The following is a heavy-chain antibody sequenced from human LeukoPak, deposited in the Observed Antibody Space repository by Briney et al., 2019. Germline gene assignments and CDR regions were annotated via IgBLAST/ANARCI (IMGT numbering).Heavy chain of an antibody. CDR1: GFTFDDYA. Sequence: GGSLRLSFAASGFTFDDYAMHWVRQAPGKGLEWVSGISWNSGSIGYADSVKGRFTISRDNAKNSLYLQMNSLRAEDTALYYCAKARAATHCSGGSCYFDYWGQGTLVTVSS. CDR3: AKARAATHCSGGSCYFDY. D-gene: IGHD2-15*01. CDR2: ISWNSGSI. J-gene: IGHJ4*02. V-gene: IGHV3-9*01.